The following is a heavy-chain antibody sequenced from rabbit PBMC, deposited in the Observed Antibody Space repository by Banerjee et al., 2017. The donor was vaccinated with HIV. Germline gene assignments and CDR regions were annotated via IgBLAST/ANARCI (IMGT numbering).Heavy chain of an antibody. J-gene: IGHJ4*01. Sequence: QSLEESGGDLVKPGASLTLTCTASGFSLSNYNIQWVRQAPGKGLEWIGCINTGDGNTYYASWAKGRFTISKTSSTTVTLQMTSLTAADTATYFCAREEYVSGMVYFLGYFKLWGPGTLVTVS. CDR3: AREEYVSGMVYFLGYFKL. D-gene: IGHD1-1*01. CDR2: INTGDGNT. V-gene: IGHV1S40*01. CDR1: GFSLSNYN.